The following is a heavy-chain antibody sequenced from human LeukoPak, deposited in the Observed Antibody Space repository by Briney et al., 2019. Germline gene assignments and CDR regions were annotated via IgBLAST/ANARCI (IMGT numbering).Heavy chain of an antibody. CDR1: GYFIRSGYY. D-gene: IGHD3-10*01. J-gene: IGHJ4*02. CDR3: AREDFGSGSYKFDY. CDR2: IYQIGST. Sequence: SETLSLTCTVSGYFIRSGYYWGRVRQPPGRGLEWVGSIYQIGSTYYNPSFKSRVTISVDTSKNQFSLKLRSVTAADTAVYYCAREDFGSGSYKFDYWGQGILVTVS. V-gene: IGHV4-38-2*02.